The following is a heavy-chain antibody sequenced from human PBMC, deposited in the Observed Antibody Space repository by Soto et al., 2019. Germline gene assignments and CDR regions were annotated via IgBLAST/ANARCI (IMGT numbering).Heavy chain of an antibody. CDR2: IYYSGST. CDR3: ARLYYGDYVVLDY. J-gene: IGHJ4*02. V-gene: IGHV4-31*03. Sequence: SETLSLTCTVSGGSISSGGYYWSWIRQHPGKGLEWIGYIYYSGSTYYNPSLKSRVTISVDTSKNQFSLKLSSVTAADTAVYYCARLYYGDYVVLDYWGQGTLVTVSS. D-gene: IGHD4-17*01. CDR1: GGSISSGGYY.